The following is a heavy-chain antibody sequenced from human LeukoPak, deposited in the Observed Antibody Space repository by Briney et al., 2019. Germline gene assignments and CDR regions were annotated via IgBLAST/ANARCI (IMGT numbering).Heavy chain of an antibody. J-gene: IGHJ4*02. D-gene: IGHD3-22*01. Sequence: GGSLRLSCAASGFTFSSYAMSWVRQAPGKGLEWVSAISGSGGSTYYADSVKGRFTISRDNSKNTLYLQMNSLRAEDTAVYYCAKGPPRGDSSGYYFDYWGQGTLVTVSS. CDR3: AKGPPRGDSSGYYFDY. CDR2: ISGSGGST. CDR1: GFTFSSYA. V-gene: IGHV3-23*01.